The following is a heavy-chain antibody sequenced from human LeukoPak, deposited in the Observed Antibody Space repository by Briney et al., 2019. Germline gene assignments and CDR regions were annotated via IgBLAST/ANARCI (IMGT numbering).Heavy chain of an antibody. CDR1: GGSISSSSYY. CDR2: IYYSGST. CDR3: ARDLSGV. V-gene: IGHV4-39*07. J-gene: IGHJ4*02. Sequence: PSETLSLTCTVSGGSISSSSYYWGWIRQPPGKGLEWIGSIYYSGSTYYNPSLKSRVTISVDTSKNQFSLKLSSVTAADTAVYYCARDLSGVWGQGTLVTVSS. D-gene: IGHD3-10*01.